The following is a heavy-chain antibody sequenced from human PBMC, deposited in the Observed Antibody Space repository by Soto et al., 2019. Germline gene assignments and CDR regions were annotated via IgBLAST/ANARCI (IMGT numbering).Heavy chain of an antibody. CDR3: VRDVPRT. CDR2: MSYTGPT. Sequence: PSETLSLTCSVSGGSVTSGGYHWNWIRQSPEKRLEWIGYMSYTGPTYYNHSLRSRLSISIYTSKNQLSLRLTSVTASDTAIYVRVRDVPRTWGQGAQVKISS. V-gene: IGHV4-61*08. CDR1: GGSVTSGGYH. J-gene: IGHJ4*02.